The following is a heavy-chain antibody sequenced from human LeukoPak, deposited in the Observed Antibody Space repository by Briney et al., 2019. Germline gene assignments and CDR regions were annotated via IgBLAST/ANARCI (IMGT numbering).Heavy chain of an antibody. J-gene: IGHJ4*02. CDR3: AREQSGTRGWYTVDY. D-gene: IGHD6-19*01. V-gene: IGHV3-23*01. Sequence: GGSLRLSCAASGFTFSTYAITWVRQGPGKGLEWVSAIRPDGDRTYYANSVRGRFTISRDNSKDTVYLQINGLRVEDTAVYYCAREQSGTRGWYTVDYWDQGTLVTVSS. CDR1: GFTFSTYA. CDR2: IRPDGDRT.